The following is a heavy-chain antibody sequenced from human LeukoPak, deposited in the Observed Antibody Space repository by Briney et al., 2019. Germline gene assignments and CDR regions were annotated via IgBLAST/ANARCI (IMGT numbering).Heavy chain of an antibody. CDR3: ARMGETVTPDLLDY. CDR1: GYTFTSYG. J-gene: IGHJ4*02. V-gene: IGHV1-18*01. D-gene: IGHD4-17*01. CDR2: ISAYNGNT. Sequence: GASVKVSCKASGYTFTSYGISWVRQAPGQGLEWMGWISAYNGNTNYAQKLQGRVTMTTDASTSTAYMELRSLRSDDTAVYYCARMGETVTPDLLDYWGQGTLVTVSS.